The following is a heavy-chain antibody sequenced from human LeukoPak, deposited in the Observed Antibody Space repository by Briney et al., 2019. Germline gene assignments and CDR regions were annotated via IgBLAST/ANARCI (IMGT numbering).Heavy chain of an antibody. D-gene: IGHD2-21*01. CDR2: INPTGGTT. J-gene: IGHJ4*02. V-gene: IGHV1-46*01. Sequence: ASVKVSCKASGYTFTSYYMHWVRQAPGQGLEWMGIINPTGGTTSYAQKFQGRVTMTRDMSTSTVYMELSSLTSEDTAVYYCARDREGGAYYFDYWGQGTLVTVSS. CDR1: GYTFTSYY. CDR3: ARDREGGAYYFDY.